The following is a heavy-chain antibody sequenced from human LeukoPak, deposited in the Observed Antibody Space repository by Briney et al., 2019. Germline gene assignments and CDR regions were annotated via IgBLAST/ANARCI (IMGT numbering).Heavy chain of an antibody. CDR1: GFTVSSNY. CDR3: ARGLNSYRTDYFDY. J-gene: IGHJ4*02. V-gene: IGHV3-66*02. CDR2: IYSGGST. D-gene: IGHD5-18*01. Sequence: GRSLRLSCAASGFTVSSNYMSWVRQAPGKGLEWVSVIYSGGSTYYADSVKGRFTISRDNSKNTLYLQMNSLRAEDTAVYYCARGLNSYRTDYFDYWGQGTLVTVSS.